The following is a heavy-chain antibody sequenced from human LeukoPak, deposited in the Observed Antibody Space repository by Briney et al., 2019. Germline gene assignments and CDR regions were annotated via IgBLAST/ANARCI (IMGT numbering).Heavy chain of an antibody. Sequence: ESGGSLRLSCAASGFMFSDFWMTWVRQAPGKGLEWVANIEQDGSVKYYVDSVKGRYTISRDNAKNSLDLQMNSLRGEDTAVYYCARYRGKGTSWPLDVWGQGTIVTVSS. D-gene: IGHD1-26*01. CDR2: IEQDGSVK. CDR3: ARYRGKGTSWPLDV. J-gene: IGHJ3*01. CDR1: GFMFSDFW. V-gene: IGHV3-7*01.